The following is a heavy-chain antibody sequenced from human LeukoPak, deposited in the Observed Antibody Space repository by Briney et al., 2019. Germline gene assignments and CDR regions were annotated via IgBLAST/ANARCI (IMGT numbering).Heavy chain of an antibody. J-gene: IGHJ4*02. CDR2: IKGDGSDK. CDR3: AKLRTGATIFGVAVDY. CDR1: GFTFSSYW. V-gene: IGHV3-7*03. Sequence: GGSLRLSCAASGFTFSSYWMFWVRQAPGKGLEWVATIKGDGSDKYYVDSVKGRFTISRDNSKNTLYLQMNSLRAEDTAVYYCAKLRTGATIFGVAVDYWGQGTLVTVSS. D-gene: IGHD3-3*01.